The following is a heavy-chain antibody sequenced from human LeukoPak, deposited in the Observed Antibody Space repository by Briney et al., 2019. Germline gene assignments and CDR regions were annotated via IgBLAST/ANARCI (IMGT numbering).Heavy chain of an antibody. CDR2: TSSSGNT. CDR3: ARALSGYDAFDY. CDR1: GDSISYFY. V-gene: IGHV4-4*07. J-gene: IGHJ4*02. D-gene: IGHD5-12*01. Sequence: SETLSLTCSVSGDSISYFYWSWIRQAAGKGLEWIGRTSSSGNTDYNASLKSRVTMSVDTSKNQFSLKLSSVTAADTAVYYCARALSGYDAFDYWGQGTLVTVSS.